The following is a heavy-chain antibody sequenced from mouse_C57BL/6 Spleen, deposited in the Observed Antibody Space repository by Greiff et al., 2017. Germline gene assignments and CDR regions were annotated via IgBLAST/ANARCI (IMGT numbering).Heavy chain of an antibody. CDR1: GYTFTDYY. Sequence: EVPLQQSGPELVKPGASVKISCKASGYTFTDYYMNWVKQSHGKSLEWIGDINPNNGGTSYNQKFKGKATLTVDKSSSTAYMELRSLTSEDSAVYYCARRGYGDYWGQGTTLTVSS. J-gene: IGHJ2*01. CDR2: INPNNGGT. CDR3: ARRGYGDY. V-gene: IGHV1-26*01. D-gene: IGHD1-2*01.